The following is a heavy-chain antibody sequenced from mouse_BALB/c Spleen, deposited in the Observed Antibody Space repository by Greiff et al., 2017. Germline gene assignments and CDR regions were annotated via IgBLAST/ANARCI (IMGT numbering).Heavy chain of an antibody. V-gene: IGHV1-80*01. CDR1: GFAFSSYW. D-gene: IGHD1-1*01. J-gene: IGHJ1*01. CDR2: IDPGDGDT. CDR3: TGLPYCYGAFYFEV. Sequence: QVQLQQSGAELVRPGASVKISCTASGFAFSSYWMNWVKQRPGQGLEWIGQIDPGDGDTYYDGKFKGKATLTADKSSSTAYMQLSSLTSEDTAVYFCTGLPYCYGAFYFEVWGPGTTVTVSS.